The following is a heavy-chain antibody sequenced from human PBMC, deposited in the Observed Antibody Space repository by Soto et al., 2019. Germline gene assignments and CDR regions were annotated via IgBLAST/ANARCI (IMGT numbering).Heavy chain of an antibody. Sequence: QVQLQESGPGLVKPSETLSLTCTVSGGSISSYYWSWIRQPPGKGLEWIGDIYYSGSTNYNPSLKSRVTISVDTAKNQFTLKLSSVTAADTAVYYCARERIGDYWGQGTLVTVSS. V-gene: IGHV4-59*01. CDR2: IYYSGST. CDR3: ARERIGDY. CDR1: GGSISSYY. J-gene: IGHJ4*02.